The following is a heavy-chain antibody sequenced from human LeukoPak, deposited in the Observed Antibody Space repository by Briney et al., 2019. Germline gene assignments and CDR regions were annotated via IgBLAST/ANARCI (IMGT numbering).Heavy chain of an antibody. CDR1: SYSISSGYY. CDR2: ISRSGST. D-gene: IGHD5-18*01. V-gene: IGHV4-38-2*02. Sequence: SETLSLTCTVSSYSISSGYYWGWIRQPPGKGPEWIGSISRSGSTFYNPSLKSRVTISVDTSKNQFSLKLSSVTPADTAVYYCARDLSNSYGRIDYWGLGTLVTVSS. J-gene: IGHJ4*02. CDR3: ARDLSNSYGRIDY.